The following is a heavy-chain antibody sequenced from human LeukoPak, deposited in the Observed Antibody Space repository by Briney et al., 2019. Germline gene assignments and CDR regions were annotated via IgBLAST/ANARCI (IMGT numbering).Heavy chain of an antibody. D-gene: IGHD2-15*01. Sequence: GESLKISCKGSGYSFTSYWIGWVRQMPGKGLEWMGIIYPGDSDTRYSPSFQGQVTISADKSISTAYLQWSSLKASDTAMYYCARGSATPYCSGGSCYVGYYYYGMDVWGQGTTVTVSS. J-gene: IGHJ6*02. CDR1: GYSFTSYW. CDR3: ARGSATPYCSGGSCYVGYYYYGMDV. CDR2: IYPGDSDT. V-gene: IGHV5-51*01.